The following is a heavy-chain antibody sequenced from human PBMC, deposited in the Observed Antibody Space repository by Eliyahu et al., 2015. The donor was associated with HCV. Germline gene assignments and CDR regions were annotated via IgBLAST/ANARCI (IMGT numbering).Heavy chain of an antibody. CDR3: ARDPPYYDFWSGWAGADIGDGMDV. Sequence: QVQLVQSGAEVKKPGASVKVSCKASGYTFTSYGISWVRQAPGQGLEWMGWISAYNGNTNYAQKLQGRVTMTTDTSTSTAYMELRSLRSDDTAVYYCARDPPYYDFWSGWAGADIGDGMDVWGQGTTVTVSS. J-gene: IGHJ6*02. D-gene: IGHD3-3*01. CDR1: GYTFTSYG. V-gene: IGHV1-18*01. CDR2: ISAYNGNT.